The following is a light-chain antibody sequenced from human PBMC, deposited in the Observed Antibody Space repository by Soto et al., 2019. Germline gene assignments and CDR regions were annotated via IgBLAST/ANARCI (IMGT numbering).Light chain of an antibody. CDR3: QQYGTSPPLT. Sequence: EIALMQSPGTLSLSPGERATLSCRASQTVNNNYLAWYQQKPGQAPRLLIDGASSRATGIPDRFSGSGSGTDFTLTISRLEPEDFAVYYCQQYGTSPPLTFGGGTKVEIK. J-gene: IGKJ4*01. CDR2: GAS. CDR1: QTVNNNY. V-gene: IGKV3-20*01.